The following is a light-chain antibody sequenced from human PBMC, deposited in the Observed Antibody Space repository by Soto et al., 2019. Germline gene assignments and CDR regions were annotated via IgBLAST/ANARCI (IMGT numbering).Light chain of an antibody. CDR1: SSDVGGYNY. Sequence: QSALTQPPSASGSPGQSVTISCTGTSSDVGGYNYVTGYQQYPGRAPKLMIYEVTKRPSGVPDRFSGSKSGNTASLPVSGLQAEDEADYYCSSYAATNNFYFVFGGGTQLTVL. CDR3: SSYAATNNFYFV. J-gene: IGLJ3*02. V-gene: IGLV2-8*01. CDR2: EVT.